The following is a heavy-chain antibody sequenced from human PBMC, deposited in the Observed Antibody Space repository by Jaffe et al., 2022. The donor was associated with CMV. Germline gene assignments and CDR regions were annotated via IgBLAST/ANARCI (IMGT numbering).Heavy chain of an antibody. V-gene: IGHV1-46*01. CDR2: INPSGGST. CDR1: GYTFTSYY. J-gene: IGHJ4*02. Sequence: QVQLVQSGAEVKKPGASVKVSCKASGYTFTSYYMHWVRQAPGQGLEWMGIINPSGGSTSYAQKFQGRVTMTRDTSTSTVYMELSSLRSEDTAVYYCARAGLVEMATNPFDYWGQGTLVTVSS. D-gene: IGHD5-12*01. CDR3: ARAGLVEMATNPFDY.